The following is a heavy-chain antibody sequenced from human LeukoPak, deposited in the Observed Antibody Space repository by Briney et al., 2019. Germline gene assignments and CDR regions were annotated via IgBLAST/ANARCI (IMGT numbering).Heavy chain of an antibody. CDR2: IIPIFGTA. CDR1: GGTFSSYA. J-gene: IGHJ4*02. V-gene: IGHV1-69*05. CDR3: ARSDYYDSSGYLYY. D-gene: IGHD3-22*01. Sequence: SVKVSCKASGGTFSSYAISWVRQAPGQGLEWMGRIIPIFGTANYAQKFQGRVTITTDESTSTAYMELSSLRSEDTAVYYCARSDYYDSSGYLYYWGQGTLVTVSS.